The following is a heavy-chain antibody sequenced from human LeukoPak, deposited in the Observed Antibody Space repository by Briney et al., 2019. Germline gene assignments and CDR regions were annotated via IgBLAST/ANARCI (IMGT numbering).Heavy chain of an antibody. CDR3: AKEPTSYASGWYFQH. D-gene: IGHD6-25*01. V-gene: IGHV3-23*01. Sequence: PGGSLRLSCAASGFSFNDYAMSWVRQAPGKGLEWVSVISGSGGRTSYADSVKGRFTISRDNSKNTLDLQMYSLRAEDTAVYYCAKEPTSYASGWYFQHWGQGTLVTVSS. J-gene: IGHJ1*01. CDR2: ISGSGGRT. CDR1: GFSFNDYA.